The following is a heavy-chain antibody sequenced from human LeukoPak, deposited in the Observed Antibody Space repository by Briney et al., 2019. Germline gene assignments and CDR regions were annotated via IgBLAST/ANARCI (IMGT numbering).Heavy chain of an antibody. J-gene: IGHJ4*02. CDR3: AKDPYYDSSGYWGYFDY. CDR2: IRYDGSNK. V-gene: IGHV3-30*02. Sequence: GGSLRLSCGASGFTFSNYAMHWVRQAPGKGLEWVAFIRYDGSNKYYADSVKGRFTISRDNSKNTLYLQMNSLRAEDTAVYYCAKDPYYDSSGYWGYFDYWGQGTLVTVSS. D-gene: IGHD3-22*01. CDR1: GFTFSNYA.